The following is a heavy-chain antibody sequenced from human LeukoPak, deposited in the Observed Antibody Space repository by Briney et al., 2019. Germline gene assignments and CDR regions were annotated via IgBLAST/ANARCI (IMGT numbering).Heavy chain of an antibody. CDR1: GYTFTSYG. Sequence: GASVKVSCKASGYTFTSYGISWVRQAPGQGLEWMGWISAYNGNTNYAQKLQGRVTMTTDTSTSTAYMELRSLRSDGTAVYYCATYYDYIWGSYRQPNTAFDYWGQGTLVTVSS. J-gene: IGHJ4*02. CDR3: ATYYDYIWGSYRQPNTAFDY. D-gene: IGHD3-16*02. V-gene: IGHV1-18*01. CDR2: ISAYNGNT.